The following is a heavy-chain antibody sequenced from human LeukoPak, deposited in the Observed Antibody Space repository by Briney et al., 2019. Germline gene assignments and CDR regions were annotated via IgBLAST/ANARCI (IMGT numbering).Heavy chain of an antibody. Sequence: GRSLKLSCAASGFTFSTYAMHWVRQAPGKGLEWVAFISYDGTNKYCADSVKGRFTISRDNSKNTLYLQMNSLRAEDTALYYCAREILTGYAFDIWGQGTMVTVSS. V-gene: IGHV3-30-3*01. CDR2: ISYDGTNK. D-gene: IGHD7-27*01. CDR1: GFTFSTYA. J-gene: IGHJ3*02. CDR3: AREILTGYAFDI.